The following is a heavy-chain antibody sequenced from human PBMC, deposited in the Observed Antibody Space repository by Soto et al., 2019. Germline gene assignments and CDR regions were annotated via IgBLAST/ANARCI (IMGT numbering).Heavy chain of an antibody. D-gene: IGHD2-2*01. Sequence: ETLSLTCTVSGGSLSSYYWTWIRQPPGKRLEWIGYISYSGTTNYNPSLKSRVTISVDTSKNQFSVKLTSVTAADTAVYYCARHKLGTSNFDYWGQGILVTVSS. V-gene: IGHV4-59*08. CDR3: ARHKLGTSNFDY. J-gene: IGHJ4*02. CDR1: GGSLSSYY. CDR2: ISYSGTT.